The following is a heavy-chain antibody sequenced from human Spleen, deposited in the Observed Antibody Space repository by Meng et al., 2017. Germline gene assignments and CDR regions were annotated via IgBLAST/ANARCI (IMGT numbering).Heavy chain of an antibody. CDR3: ARDTVSNYFDY. Sequence: SETLSLTCTVSGGSITSYYWSWIRQSPGKGLEWIGYVDDSGSTYYNSSLKSRLTISVDTSKNQFSLELKSVTAADTAVYYCARDTVSNYFDYWGQGALVTVSS. CDR2: VDDSGST. J-gene: IGHJ4*02. D-gene: IGHD4-11*01. V-gene: IGHV4-59*01. CDR1: GGSITSYY.